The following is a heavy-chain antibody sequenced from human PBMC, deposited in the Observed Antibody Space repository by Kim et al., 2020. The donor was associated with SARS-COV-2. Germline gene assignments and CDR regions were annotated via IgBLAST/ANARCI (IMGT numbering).Heavy chain of an antibody. J-gene: IGHJ4*02. CDR3: AREFHDYGDYSDY. D-gene: IGHD4-17*01. Sequence: AQKFQGRVTITADESTSTAYMELSSLRSEDTAVYYCAREFHDYGDYSDYWGQGTLVTVSS. V-gene: IGHV1-69*01.